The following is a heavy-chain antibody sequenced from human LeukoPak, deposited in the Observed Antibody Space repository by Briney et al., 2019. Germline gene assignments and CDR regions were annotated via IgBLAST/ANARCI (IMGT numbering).Heavy chain of an antibody. J-gene: IGHJ4*02. D-gene: IGHD6-13*01. CDR2: VWSDGSTK. CDR3: ARDTVSSSWYAAFDY. Sequence: GGSLTLSCAVSGFPFSSYGLHWVRNAPGKGLELVGVVWSDGSTKSYADSVKGRFTISRDNSKNTLYLQMNSLRAEDTAVYYCARDTVSSSWYAAFDYWGQGTLVTVSS. V-gene: IGHV3-33*08. CDR1: GFPFSSYG.